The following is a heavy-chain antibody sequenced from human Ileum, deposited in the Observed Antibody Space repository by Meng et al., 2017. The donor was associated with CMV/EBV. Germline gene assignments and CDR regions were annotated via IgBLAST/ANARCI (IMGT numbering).Heavy chain of an antibody. CDR1: GFSFASYG. Sequence: GESLKISCAASGFSFASYGLHWVRQAPGQGLEWVSFIRYDGSNKYYADSVKGRFTISRDNSKNMVFLQMNSLRPEDTAVYYCAKDRFGSGSSTTYYYYGMDVWGQGTTVTVSS. J-gene: IGHJ6*02. CDR2: IRYDGSNK. CDR3: AKDRFGSGSSTTYYYYGMDV. D-gene: IGHD3-10*01. V-gene: IGHV3-30*02.